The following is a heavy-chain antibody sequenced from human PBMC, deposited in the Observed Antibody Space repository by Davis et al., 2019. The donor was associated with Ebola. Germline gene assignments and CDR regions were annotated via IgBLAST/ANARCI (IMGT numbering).Heavy chain of an antibody. CDR1: GFTFSSYG. CDR2: ISCDGSNK. Sequence: GGSLRLSCAASGFTFSSYGMHWVRQAPGKGLEWVAVISCDGSNKYYADSVKGRFTISRDNSKNTLYLQMNSLRAEDTAVYYCAKDAEMATRRGVLGGFDYWGQGTLVTVSS. J-gene: IGHJ4*02. V-gene: IGHV3-30*18. D-gene: IGHD5-24*01. CDR3: AKDAEMATRRGVLGGFDY.